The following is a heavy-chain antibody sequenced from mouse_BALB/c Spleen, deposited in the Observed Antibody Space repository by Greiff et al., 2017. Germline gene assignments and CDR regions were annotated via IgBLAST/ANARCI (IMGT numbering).Heavy chain of an antibody. CDR1: GFTFSSFG. J-gene: IGHJ4*01. Sequence: EVMLVESGGGLVQPGGSRKLSCAASGFTFSSFGMHWVRQAPEKGLEWVAYISSGSSTIYYADTVKGRFTISRDNPKNTLFLQMTSLRSEDTAMCYCARSWDYGNISYYAMDYWGQGTSVTVSS. V-gene: IGHV5-17*02. CDR2: ISSGSSTI. D-gene: IGHD2-1*01. CDR3: ARSWDYGNISYYAMDY.